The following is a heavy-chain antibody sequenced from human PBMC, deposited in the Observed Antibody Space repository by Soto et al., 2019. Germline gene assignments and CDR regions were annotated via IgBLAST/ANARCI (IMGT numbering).Heavy chain of an antibody. CDR1: GFTFSDYY. CDR2: ISSSGSTI. D-gene: IGHD6-6*01. Sequence: GGSLRLSCAASGFTFSDYYMSWIRQAPGKGLEWVSYISSSGSTIYYADSVKGRFTISRDNAKNSLYLQMNSLRAEDTAVYYCARDIAAGPRRFDPWGQGTLVTVSS. V-gene: IGHV3-11*01. CDR3: ARDIAAGPRRFDP. J-gene: IGHJ5*02.